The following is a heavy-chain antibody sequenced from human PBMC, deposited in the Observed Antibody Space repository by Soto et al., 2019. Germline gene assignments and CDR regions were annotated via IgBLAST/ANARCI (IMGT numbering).Heavy chain of an antibody. V-gene: IGHV1-69*05. CDR1: GGTFSSYA. CDR3: ASILRGYCSGGSCSRVFDY. J-gene: IGHJ4*02. CDR2: IIPIFGTA. D-gene: IGHD2-15*01. Sequence: SVKVSCKASGGTFSSYAISWVRQAPGQGLEWMGGIIPIFGTANYAQKFQGRVTITTDKSTSTDYMELSSLRSEDTAVYYCASILRGYCSGGSCSRVFDYWGQGTLVTVSS.